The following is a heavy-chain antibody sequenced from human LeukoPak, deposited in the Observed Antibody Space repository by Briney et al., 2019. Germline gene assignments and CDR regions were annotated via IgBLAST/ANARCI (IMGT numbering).Heavy chain of an antibody. Sequence: PSGGSLRLSCAASGFTFSSYAMSWVRQAPGKGLEWVSYISSSGSTIYYADSVKGRFTISRDNAKNSLYLQMNSLRAEDTAVYYCARDCSSTSCLKHYYYYYGMDVWGQGTTVTVSS. J-gene: IGHJ6*02. D-gene: IGHD2-2*01. CDR2: ISSSGSTI. CDR3: ARDCSSTSCLKHYYYYYGMDV. CDR1: GFTFSSYA. V-gene: IGHV3-48*03.